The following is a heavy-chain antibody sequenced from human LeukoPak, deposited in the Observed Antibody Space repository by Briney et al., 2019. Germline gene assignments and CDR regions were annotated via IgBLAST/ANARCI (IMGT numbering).Heavy chain of an antibody. J-gene: IGHJ6*03. Sequence: SETLSLTCAVYGGSFSGYYWSWIRQPPGKGLEWIGEINHRGSTNYNPSLKSRVTISVDTSKNQFSLKLSSVTAADTAVYYCAREVLIVATRIFNSYYYMDVWGKGTTVTVSS. D-gene: IGHD5-12*01. CDR2: INHRGST. CDR1: GGSFSGYY. V-gene: IGHV4-34*01. CDR3: AREVLIVATRIFNSYYYMDV.